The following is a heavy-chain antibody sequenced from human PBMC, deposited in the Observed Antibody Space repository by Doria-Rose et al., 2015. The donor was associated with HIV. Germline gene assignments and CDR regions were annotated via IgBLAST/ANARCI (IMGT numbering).Heavy chain of an antibody. J-gene: IGHJ4*02. CDR1: GVSLSSPGMG. CDR3: ARIKSSRWYHKYYFDF. V-gene: IGHV2-26*01. D-gene: IGHD6-13*01. Sequence: ESGPVLVKPTETLALTCTVSGVSLSSPGMGVSWIRQPPGKALEWLANTFSDDERSYKTSLKSRLTISRGTSKSQVVLTMTDMDPMDTATYYCARIKSSRWYHKYYFDFWGQGTLVIVSA. CDR2: TFSDDER.